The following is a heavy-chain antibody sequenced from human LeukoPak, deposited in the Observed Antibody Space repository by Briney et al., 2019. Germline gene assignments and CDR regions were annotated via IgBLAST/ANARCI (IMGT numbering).Heavy chain of an antibody. J-gene: IGHJ4*02. D-gene: IGHD4-17*01. Sequence: GGSLRLSCAASGFTFSNSAISWVRQAPGKGLEWVSGISGDGSVTFYADSVRGRFTISRDNFKNTLYLQMNSLRAEDTAVYYCANLGLPFPPVTTVIDYWGQGTLVTVSS. CDR3: ANLGLPFPPVTTVIDY. CDR1: GFTFSNSA. V-gene: IGHV3-23*01. CDR2: ISGDGSVT.